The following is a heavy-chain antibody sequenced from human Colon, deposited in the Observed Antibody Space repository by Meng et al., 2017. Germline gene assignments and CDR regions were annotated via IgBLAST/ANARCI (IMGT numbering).Heavy chain of an antibody. CDR3: ARDPNYYDSSCYLNGFDI. CDR2: TYYRSKWYN. J-gene: IGHJ3*02. CDR1: GDSVPSNSAA. D-gene: IGHD3-22*01. V-gene: IGHV6-1*01. Sequence: SQTLALIRAISGDSVPSNSAAWNWIRQSPSRGLEWLGRTYYRSKWYNEYAVSVKSRITINPDTYKNQFSLQQNSVTPEDTAVYYCARDPNYYDSSCYLNGFDIWGQGTMVTVSS.